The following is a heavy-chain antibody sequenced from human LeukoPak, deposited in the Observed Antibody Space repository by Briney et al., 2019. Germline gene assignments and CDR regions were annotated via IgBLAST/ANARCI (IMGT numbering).Heavy chain of an antibody. J-gene: IGHJ4*02. CDR1: GFTFRRHW. CDR2: INSDASDT. V-gene: IGHV3-74*01. D-gene: IGHD3-10*01. Sequence: GGSLRLSCAASGFTFRRHWMHWVRQAPGKGLVWISRINSDASDTNYADFVKGRFTISRDNAKNTVYLQMNSLRAEDTAVYYCARDLVRGENLDYWGQGTLVTVSS. CDR3: ARDLVRGENLDY.